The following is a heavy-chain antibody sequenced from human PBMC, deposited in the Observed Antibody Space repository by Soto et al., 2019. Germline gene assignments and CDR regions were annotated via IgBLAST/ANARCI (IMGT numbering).Heavy chain of an antibody. Sequence: GGSLRLSCAASGLTLSSYAMIWVRQAPGKGLEWVSSISGSGAATYYADSVKGRFTISRDNSKNTLYLQMNSLRAEDTAVYYCAKAPSISMIVVGPSFDHWGQGTQVTVSS. V-gene: IGHV3-23*01. D-gene: IGHD3-22*01. J-gene: IGHJ4*02. CDR2: ISGSGAAT. CDR1: GLTLSSYA. CDR3: AKAPSISMIVVGPSFDH.